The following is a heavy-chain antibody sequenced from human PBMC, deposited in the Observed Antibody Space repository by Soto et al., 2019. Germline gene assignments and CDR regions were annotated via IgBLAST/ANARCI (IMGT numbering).Heavy chain of an antibody. D-gene: IGHD3-16*01. CDR2: ISDYNGNT. V-gene: IGHV1-18*01. J-gene: IGHJ6*03. CDR3: ARRAFVTLYYYYYMDV. CDR1: GYTFTSYG. Sequence: QVQLVQSGAEVKKPGASVKVSCKASGYTFTSYGISWVRQAPGQGLEWMGWISDYNGNTNYAQKLQGRVTMTTDTSTSTGYMELRSLRSDDTAVYYCARRAFVTLYYYYYMDVWGKGTTVTVSS.